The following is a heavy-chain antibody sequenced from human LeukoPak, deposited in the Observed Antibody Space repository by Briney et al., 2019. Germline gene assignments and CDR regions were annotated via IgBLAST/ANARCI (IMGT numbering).Heavy chain of an antibody. Sequence: GGSLRLSCAASGFTVSSNYMTWVRQAPGKALDWVSVIYSGGNTYYADSVKGRFTTSRDNSKNTLYLQMNSLRAEDTAVYYCARSESPLDDAFDIWGQGTMVTVSS. D-gene: IGHD1-1*01. V-gene: IGHV3-53*01. J-gene: IGHJ3*02. CDR2: IYSGGNT. CDR3: ARSESPLDDAFDI. CDR1: GFTVSSNY.